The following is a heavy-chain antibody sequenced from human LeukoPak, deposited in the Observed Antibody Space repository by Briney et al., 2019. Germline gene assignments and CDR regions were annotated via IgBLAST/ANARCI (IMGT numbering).Heavy chain of an antibody. Sequence: GGSLRLSCAASGFTFNTFWMSWVRQPLGKGREWVANIQHDGSEKYYVDSVKGRFTISRDNAKNSLYMQMNSLRAENTAGYYFGRGGGPPGQGGTGRFDPWGQGTLVTVSS. CDR1: GFTFNTFW. V-gene: IGHV3-7*01. CDR2: IQHDGSEK. CDR3: GRGGGPPGQGGTGRFDP. J-gene: IGHJ5*02. D-gene: IGHD3/OR15-3a*01.